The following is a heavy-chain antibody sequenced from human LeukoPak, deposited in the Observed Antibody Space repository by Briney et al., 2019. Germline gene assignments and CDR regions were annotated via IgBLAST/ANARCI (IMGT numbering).Heavy chain of an antibody. CDR1: GFTFSTYS. CDR2: ISSSSSYI. Sequence: PGGSLRLSCAASGFTFSTYSMNWVRQAPGKGLEWVSSISSSSSYIYYADSVKGRFTISRDNSKNTLYLQMNSLRAEDTAVYYCAKDLHGKRGFDYWGQGTLVTVSS. CDR3: AKDLHGKRGFDY. V-gene: IGHV3-21*01. J-gene: IGHJ4*02.